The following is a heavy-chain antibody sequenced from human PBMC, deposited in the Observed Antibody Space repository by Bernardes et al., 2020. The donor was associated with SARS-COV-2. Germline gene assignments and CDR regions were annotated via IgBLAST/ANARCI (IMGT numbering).Heavy chain of an antibody. CDR2: VYWDDDK. CDR1: GFSISTSGVG. Sequence: SGPTLVKPTQTLTLTCTVSGFSISTSGVGVGWVRQPPGKALEWLALVYWDDDKHFSPSLKSRLTITKDTSKNQVVLTMTDMDPVDSATYYCARRRSSGWVFDYWGQGTLVTVSS. CDR3: ARRRSSGWVFDY. D-gene: IGHD6-19*01. J-gene: IGHJ4*02. V-gene: IGHV2-5*02.